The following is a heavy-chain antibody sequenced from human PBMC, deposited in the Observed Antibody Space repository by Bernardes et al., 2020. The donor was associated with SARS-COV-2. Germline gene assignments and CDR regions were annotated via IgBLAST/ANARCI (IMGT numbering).Heavy chain of an antibody. D-gene: IGHD2-21*02. CDR2: ISTTGTT. CDR1: GDSINRGLYF. J-gene: IGHJ6*02. V-gene: IGHV4-61*09. CDR3: ARVNGDSIRRYYYAMDV. Sequence: SETLSLTCTVPGDSINRGLYFWNWIRQPAGKGLEWIGHISTTGTTTYNPSLKSRVSTSVDMSKSQFSLTMRSVTAADTAVYYCARVNGDSIRRYYYAMDVWGPGATVTVSS.